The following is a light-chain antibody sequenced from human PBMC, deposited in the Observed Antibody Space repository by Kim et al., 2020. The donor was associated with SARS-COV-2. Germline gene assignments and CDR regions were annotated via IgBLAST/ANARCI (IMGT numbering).Light chain of an antibody. V-gene: IGLV3-1*01. CDR3: QAWDSNSFYVV. CDR2: QDT. CDR1: KLGDKY. J-gene: IGLJ2*01. Sequence: PGQTASIPCSGDKLGDKYACWYQQKPGQSPVLVIYQDTKRPSGIPERFSGSNSGNTATLTISGTQAMDEADYYCQAWDSNSFYVVFGGGTQLTVL.